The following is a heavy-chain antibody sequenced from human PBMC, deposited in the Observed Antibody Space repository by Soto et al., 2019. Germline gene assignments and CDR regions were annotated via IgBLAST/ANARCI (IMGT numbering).Heavy chain of an antibody. V-gene: IGHV4-59*01. Sequence: SETLSLTCTVSGGSISSYYWSWIRQPPGKGLEWIGYIYYSGSTNYNPSLKSRVTISVDTSKNQFSLKLSSVTAADTAVYYCARADFWSGYYRYYYYYMDVWGKGTTVTSP. CDR1: GGSISSYY. J-gene: IGHJ6*03. D-gene: IGHD3-3*01. CDR2: IYYSGST. CDR3: ARADFWSGYYRYYYYYMDV.